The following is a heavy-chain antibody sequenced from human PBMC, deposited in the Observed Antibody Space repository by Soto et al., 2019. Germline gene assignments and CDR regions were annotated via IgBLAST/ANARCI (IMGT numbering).Heavy chain of an antibody. J-gene: IGHJ6*02. V-gene: IGHV4-4*07. CDR1: GGSISSYY. CDR3: ARVVVGASGFWCMDV. D-gene: IGHD2-15*01. Sequence: SETLSLTCTVSGGSISSYYWSWIRQPAGKGLDLIGRIYTSGSTNDNPSPKSRVTMPVDMSKNQFSLKLSYVTAADTAVYYCARVVVGASGFWCMDVWGQGTTDTVSS. CDR2: IYTSGST.